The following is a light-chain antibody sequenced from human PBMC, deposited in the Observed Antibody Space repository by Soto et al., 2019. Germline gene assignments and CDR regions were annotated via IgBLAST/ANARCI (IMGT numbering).Light chain of an antibody. J-gene: IGKJ4*01. CDR2: DAS. CDR1: QSVSSY. V-gene: IGKV3-11*01. CDR3: QQRSNWPLT. Sequence: EIVLTQSPATLPLSPGERATLSCRASQSVSSYLAWYQQKPGKAPRLLIYDASNSATGIPARFSGSGSGTDFTLTISSLEPEDLAVYYCQQRSNWPLTFGGGTKVYIK.